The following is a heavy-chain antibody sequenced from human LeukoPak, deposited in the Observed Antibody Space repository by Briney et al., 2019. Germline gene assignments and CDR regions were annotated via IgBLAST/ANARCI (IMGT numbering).Heavy chain of an antibody. Sequence: GGSLRLSCAASGFTFSNYGMSWVRQAPGRGLEWVSAISGSGGSTYYADSVKGRFTISRDNSKNTLYLQVNSLRAEDTAVYYCAKDDERFDYWGQGTLVTVSS. J-gene: IGHJ4*02. CDR3: AKDDERFDY. CDR2: ISGSGGST. D-gene: IGHD5-24*01. CDR1: GFTFSNYG. V-gene: IGHV3-23*01.